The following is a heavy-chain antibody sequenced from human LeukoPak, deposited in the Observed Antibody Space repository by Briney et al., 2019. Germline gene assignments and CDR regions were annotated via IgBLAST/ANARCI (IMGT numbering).Heavy chain of an antibody. CDR2: ISSAGPTI. CDR3: ARDISALDITITVGY. J-gene: IGHJ4*02. Sequence: GGSLRLSCAASGFSFRDYSMSWLRQAPGKGLEWVSYISSAGPTIYYADSVKGRFTISRDNANRSLFLQMGNLRAEDTAVYYCARDISALDITITVGYWGQGTLVIVSS. D-gene: IGHD3-10*01. CDR1: GFSFRDYS. V-gene: IGHV3-11*01.